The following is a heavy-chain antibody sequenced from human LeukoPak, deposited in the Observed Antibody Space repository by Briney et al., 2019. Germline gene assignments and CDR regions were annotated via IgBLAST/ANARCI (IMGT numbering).Heavy chain of an antibody. CDR2: MKPNNGNK. D-gene: IGHD3-10*01. V-gene: IGHV1-8*03. CDR3: ARVGHYYGSGSSCTYYYYCMHV. Sequence: ASVKVSCKPSAYTFTSYDINWVRQATGQGLEWMGWMKPNNGNKADAQKLQGRDTITRNTSKSTAYMELSSLRSEDTALYYCARVGHYYGSGSSCTYYYYCMHVWGKGTAVTVSS. CDR1: AYTFTSYD. J-gene: IGHJ6*03.